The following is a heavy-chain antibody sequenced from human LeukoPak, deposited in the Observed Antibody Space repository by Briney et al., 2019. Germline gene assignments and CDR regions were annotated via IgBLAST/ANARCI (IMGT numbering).Heavy chain of an antibody. J-gene: IGHJ4*02. CDR3: ASGSWELIDN. Sequence: GGSLRLSCAASGFTFSSYAMHWVRQAPGKGLEYVSAISSNGGSTYYANSVKGRFTISRDNSKNTLYLQMGSLRAEDMAVYYCASGSWELIDNWGQGTLVTVSS. CDR2: ISSNGGST. CDR1: GFTFSSYA. D-gene: IGHD1-26*01. V-gene: IGHV3-64*01.